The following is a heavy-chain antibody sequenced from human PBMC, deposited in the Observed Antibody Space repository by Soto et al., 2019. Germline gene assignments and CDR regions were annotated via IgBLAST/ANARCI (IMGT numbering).Heavy chain of an antibody. CDR2: MNSDGSTT. Sequence: PGGSLRLSCAASGFTFSNYWMHWVRQAPGKGLEWVSRMNSDGSTTNYADSVKGRFTVSSDNARNTLHLQMNSLRAEDTAVYYCATAEVDYWGPGTLVTVSS. CDR3: ATAEVDY. CDR1: GFTFSNYW. J-gene: IGHJ4*02. V-gene: IGHV3-74*01.